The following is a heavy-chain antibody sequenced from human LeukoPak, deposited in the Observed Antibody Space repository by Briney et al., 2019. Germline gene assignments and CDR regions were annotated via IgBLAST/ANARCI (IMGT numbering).Heavy chain of an antibody. V-gene: IGHV3-23*01. CDR2: ISGSGGST. J-gene: IGHJ4*02. CDR3: AKPGYYYVSSGYLDY. D-gene: IGHD3-22*01. CDR1: GFTFSSYA. Sequence: GGSLRLSCAASGFTFSSYAMSWVRQAPGKGLEWVSAISGSGGSTYYADSVKGRFTISRDNSKNTLYLQMNSLRAEDTAVYYCAKPGYYYVSSGYLDYWGQGTLVTVSS.